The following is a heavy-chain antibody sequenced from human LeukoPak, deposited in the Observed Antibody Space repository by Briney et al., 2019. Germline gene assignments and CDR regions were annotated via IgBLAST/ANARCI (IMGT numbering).Heavy chain of an antibody. Sequence: SGTLSLTCAVSGGTISSSNWWSWVRQPPGKGLEWIGEIYHSGSTNYNPSLKSRVTISVDKSKNQFSLKLSSVTAADTAVYYCAKDRDYYDSSGYYYDRAFDIWGQGTMVTVSS. CDR3: AKDRDYYDSSGYYYDRAFDI. CDR1: GGTISSSNW. CDR2: IYHSGST. D-gene: IGHD3-22*01. J-gene: IGHJ3*02. V-gene: IGHV4-4*02.